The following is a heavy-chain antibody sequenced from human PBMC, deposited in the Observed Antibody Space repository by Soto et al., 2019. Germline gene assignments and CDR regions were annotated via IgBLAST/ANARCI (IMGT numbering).Heavy chain of an antibody. CDR2: ISGYNGKT. CDR3: ARDKMIDDFGLGTYDY. Sequence: QIQLVQSGGEVKKPGASVKVSCKTSGYTFSSFGVSWVRQAPGQGLEWMGWISGYNGKTKYAQTLQDRVTMTADTSTNTVYMHLRGLRSDDTAVYFCARDKMIDDFGLGTYDYWGQGTTVTVSS. D-gene: IGHD3-10*01. V-gene: IGHV1-18*04. J-gene: IGHJ4*02. CDR1: GYTFSSFG.